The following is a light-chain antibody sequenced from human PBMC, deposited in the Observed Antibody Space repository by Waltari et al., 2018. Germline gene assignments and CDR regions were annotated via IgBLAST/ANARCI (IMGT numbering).Light chain of an antibody. CDR1: TNLLYSSNNKNY. J-gene: IGKJ2*01. CDR3: QQYYTTPPYT. Sequence: DIVMTQSPDSLAVSLGERAPIHCKSSTNLLYSSNNKNYLAWYQQKPGQPPKLLIYWASTREFGVPDRFSGSGSETDFTLTISSLQAEDVAVYYCQQYYTTPPYTFGQGTKLEIK. V-gene: IGKV4-1*01. CDR2: WAS.